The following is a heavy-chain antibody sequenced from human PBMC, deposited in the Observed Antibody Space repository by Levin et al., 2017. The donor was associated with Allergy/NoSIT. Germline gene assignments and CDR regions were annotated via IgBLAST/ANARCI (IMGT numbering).Heavy chain of an antibody. J-gene: IGHJ2*01. CDR2: LSGSGDNT. D-gene: IGHD1-7*01. CDR3: AKGGEGKVLSGTPSGYLEV. V-gene: IGHV3-23*01. Sequence: SCAASGFTFSSYAMSWVRQAPGKGLEWVSALSGSGDNTYYADSVKGRFTISRDNSKNTLYLQMNSLRAEDTAVYYCAKGGEGKVLSGTPSGYLEVWGRGTLVTVSS. CDR1: GFTFSSYA.